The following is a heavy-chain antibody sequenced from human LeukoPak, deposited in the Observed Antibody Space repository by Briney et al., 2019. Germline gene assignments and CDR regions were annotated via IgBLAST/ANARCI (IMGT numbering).Heavy chain of an antibody. CDR1: GGSIRSYY. Sequence: SETLSLTCTVSGGSIRSYYWSWIRQPPGKGLEWIGYIYSRGNTNYNPSHKSRVTISVDTSKNQFSLKLSSLTAADTAVYYCARKREERYDWNYGYYYYMYVWGKGTTVTGSS. J-gene: IGHJ6*03. CDR3: ARKREERYDWNYGYYYYMYV. V-gene: IGHV4-59*12. CDR2: IYSRGNT. D-gene: IGHD1-7*01.